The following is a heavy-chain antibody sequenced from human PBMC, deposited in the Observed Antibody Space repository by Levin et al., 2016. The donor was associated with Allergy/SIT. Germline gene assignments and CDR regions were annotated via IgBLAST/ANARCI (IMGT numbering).Heavy chain of an antibody. CDR1: GFTFSSYW. D-gene: IGHD4-11*01. Sequence: GGSLRLSCAASGFTFSSYWMSWVRQAPGKGLEWVANIKQDGSEKYYVDSVKGRFTISRDNAKNSLYLQMNSLRAEDTAVYYCARGSTTTVTTRIYYYYYMDVWGKGPRSPSP. V-gene: IGHV3-7*01. CDR2: IKQDGSEK. CDR3: ARGSTTTVTTRIYYYYYMDV. J-gene: IGHJ6*03.